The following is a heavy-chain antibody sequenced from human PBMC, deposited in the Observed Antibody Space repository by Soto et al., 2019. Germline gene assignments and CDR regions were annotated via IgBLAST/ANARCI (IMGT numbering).Heavy chain of an antibody. J-gene: IGHJ4*02. V-gene: IGHV3-48*01. CDR1: GFTFSSYS. Sequence: GGSLRLSCAASGFTFSSYSMNWVRQAPGKGLEWVSYISSSSSTIYYADSVKGRFTISRDNAKNSLYLQMNSLRAEDTAVYYCARDQGDYGDYTGYWGQGTLVTVSS. D-gene: IGHD4-17*01. CDR3: ARDQGDYGDYTGY. CDR2: ISSSSSTI.